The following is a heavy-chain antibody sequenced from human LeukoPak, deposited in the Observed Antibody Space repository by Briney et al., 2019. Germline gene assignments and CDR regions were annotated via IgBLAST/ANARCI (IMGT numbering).Heavy chain of an antibody. CDR3: ARAGSSSWYRRVRGFDY. CDR2: ISRNGGST. J-gene: IGHJ4*02. Sequence: GGSLRLSCAASGFTFSSYAMHWVSQAPGKGLEYVSAISRNGGSTYYANSVQGRFTISRDNSKNTLYLQMGSLRAEDMAVYYCARAGSSSWYRRVRGFDYWGQGTLVTVSS. V-gene: IGHV3-64*01. CDR1: GFTFSSYA. D-gene: IGHD6-13*01.